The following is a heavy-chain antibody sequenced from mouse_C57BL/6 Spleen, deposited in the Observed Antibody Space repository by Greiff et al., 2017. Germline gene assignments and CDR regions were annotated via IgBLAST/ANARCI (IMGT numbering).Heavy chain of an antibody. J-gene: IGHJ4*01. Sequence: QVQLQQPGAELVKPGASVKLSCKASGYPFPRYWMHWVKQRPGQGLEWIGMIHPNSGSTNYNEKFKSKATLTVDKSSSTAYMQLSSLTSEDSAVYYCARCLYDGYYGAMDYWGQGTSVTVSS. CDR1: GYPFPRYW. D-gene: IGHD2-3*01. CDR3: ARCLYDGYYGAMDY. V-gene: IGHV1-64*01. CDR2: IHPNSGST.